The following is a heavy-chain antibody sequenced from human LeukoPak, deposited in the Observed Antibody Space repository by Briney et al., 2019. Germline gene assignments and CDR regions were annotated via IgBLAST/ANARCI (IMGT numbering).Heavy chain of an antibody. CDR3: ARLQRITMNAFDI. CDR2: VSHTGNT. J-gene: IGHJ3*02. V-gene: IGHV4-4*02. Sequence: PSETLSLTCAVSGGSISSDNWWSWVRQPPGKGLEWIGEVSHTGNTNYNPSLKSRVTISVDKSKNQFSLKLRSVTAADTAVYYCARLQRITMNAFDIWGQGTMATVSS. D-gene: IGHD3-22*01. CDR1: GGSISSDNW.